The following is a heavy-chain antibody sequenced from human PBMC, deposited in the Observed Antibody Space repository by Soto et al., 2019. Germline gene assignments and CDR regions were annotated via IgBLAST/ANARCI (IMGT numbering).Heavy chain of an antibody. CDR3: ASLGGYSSRVHAFDI. D-gene: IGHD5-18*01. Sequence: GGSLRLSCAASGFTFSSYAMHWVRQAPGKGLEYVSAISSNGGSTYYANSVKGRFTISRDNSKNTLYLQMGSLRAEDMAVYYCASLGGYSSRVHAFDIWGQGTMVTVSS. CDR1: GFTFSSYA. V-gene: IGHV3-64*01. J-gene: IGHJ3*02. CDR2: ISSNGGST.